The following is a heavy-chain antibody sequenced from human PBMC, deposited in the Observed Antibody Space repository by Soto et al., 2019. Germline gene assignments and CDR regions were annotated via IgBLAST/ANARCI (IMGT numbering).Heavy chain of an antibody. J-gene: IGHJ4*02. CDR3: ARGPNYYGSGSYYNFDY. Sequence: SETLSLTCAVYGGSFSGYYWSWIRKPPGKGLEWIGEINHSGRTNYNPSLKSRVTISVDTSKNQFSLKLSSVTAADTAVYYCARGPNYYGSGSYYNFDYWGQGTLVTVSS. CDR1: GGSFSGYY. D-gene: IGHD3-10*01. V-gene: IGHV4-34*01. CDR2: INHSGRT.